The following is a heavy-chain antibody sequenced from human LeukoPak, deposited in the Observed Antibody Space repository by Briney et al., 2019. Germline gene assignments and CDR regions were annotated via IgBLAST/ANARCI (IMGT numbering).Heavy chain of an antibody. Sequence: VASVKVSCKASGYTFTSYGISWVRQAPGQGLEWMGWISAYNGNTNYAQKFQGRVTMTEDTSTDTAYMELSSLRSEDTAVYYCATAGHSSSWTGGYFDYWGQGTLVTVSS. V-gene: IGHV1-18*01. D-gene: IGHD6-13*01. CDR2: ISAYNGNT. CDR3: ATAGHSSSWTGGYFDY. J-gene: IGHJ4*02. CDR1: GYTFTSYG.